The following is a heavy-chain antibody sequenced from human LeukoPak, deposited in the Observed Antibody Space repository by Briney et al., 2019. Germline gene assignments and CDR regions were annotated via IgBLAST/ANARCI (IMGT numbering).Heavy chain of an antibody. D-gene: IGHD3-22*01. J-gene: IGHJ4*02. CDR3: AKRFAHTSGYPD. Sequence: PGGSLRLSCAASGFTFSSYAMSGVRQAPGKGLEWVSAISGSGGSTYYADSVKGRFTISRDNYKNPLYLQMNSLRAEDTAVYYCAKRFAHTSGYPDWGQGTLVTVSS. CDR2: ISGSGGST. V-gene: IGHV3-23*01. CDR1: GFTFSSYA.